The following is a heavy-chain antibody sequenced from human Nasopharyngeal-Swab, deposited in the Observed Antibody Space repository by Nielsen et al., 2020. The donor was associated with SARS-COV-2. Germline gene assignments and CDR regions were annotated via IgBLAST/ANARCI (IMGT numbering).Heavy chain of an antibody. V-gene: IGHV2-26*01. CDR2: LFSNDEK. D-gene: IGHD2-2*01. Sequence: SGPTLVKPTETLTLTCTVSGFSLSNARMGVSWIRQPPGKALEWLAHLFSNDEKSYSTSLKSRLTISKDTSKSQVVLTMTNMDPVDTATYYCARISSYCSSTSCYVYYYYYGMDVWGQGTTVTVSS. CDR3: ARISSYCSSTSCYVYYYYYGMDV. J-gene: IGHJ6*02. CDR1: GFSLSNARMG.